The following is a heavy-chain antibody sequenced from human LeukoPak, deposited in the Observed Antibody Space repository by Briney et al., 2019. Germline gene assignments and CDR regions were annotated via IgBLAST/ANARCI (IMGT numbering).Heavy chain of an antibody. V-gene: IGHV4-39*07. CDR2: IYYSGST. Sequence: SETLSLTYTISGVSISSSSYHWDWIRQPPGKGLEWIGTIYYSGSTYYNSSLKSRVTISVDTSKSQFSLKLSSVTAADTAVYYCARGLVDTAMIFARGELDYWGQGTLVTVSS. CDR1: GVSISSSSYH. J-gene: IGHJ4*02. D-gene: IGHD5-18*01. CDR3: ARGLVDTAMIFARGELDY.